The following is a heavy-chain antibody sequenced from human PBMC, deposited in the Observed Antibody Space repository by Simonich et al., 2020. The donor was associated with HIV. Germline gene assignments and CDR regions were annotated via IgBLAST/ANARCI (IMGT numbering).Heavy chain of an antibody. CDR3: ARGPRTGDFDY. Sequence: QVQLVQSGAEVNTPGASVKVSCKASGYTFTDYYIHWIRQAPGQGLGWMGWINPNSGGTNYAQKFKGRVTMTRDTSISTVYMELSRLTSDDTAVYYCARGPRTGDFDYWGQGTLVTVSS. CDR2: INPNSGGT. V-gene: IGHV1-2*02. J-gene: IGHJ4*02. D-gene: IGHD7-27*01. CDR1: GYTFTDYY.